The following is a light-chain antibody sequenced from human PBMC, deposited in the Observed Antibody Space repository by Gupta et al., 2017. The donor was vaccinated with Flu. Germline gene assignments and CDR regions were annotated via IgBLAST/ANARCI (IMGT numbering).Light chain of an antibody. CDR1: SGSVCTSYH. V-gene: IGLV8-61*01. CDR2: YTI. Sequence: TVTLTCCLSSGSVCTSYHPSCCQQTPAEAPLTLSYYTITRSSGVPDRLSASILGDNAALTITGAQADDEADYYCVLYMDSERWVFGGGTKLTVL. CDR3: VLYMDSERWV. J-gene: IGLJ3*02.